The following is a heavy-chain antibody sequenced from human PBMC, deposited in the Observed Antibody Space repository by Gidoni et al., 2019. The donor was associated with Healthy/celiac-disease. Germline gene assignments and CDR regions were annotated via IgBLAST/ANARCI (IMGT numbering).Heavy chain of an antibody. V-gene: IGHV3-33*01. CDR1: GFTFSRYG. CDR2: IWYAGSNK. D-gene: IGHD6-19*01. Sequence: VQPGRSLRLSCAASGFTFSRYGMHWVRQAPGKGLEWVAVIWYAGSNKYYAVSVKGRFTISRDNSKNTLYLQMNSLRAEDTAVYYCARGGQWLVPTLNAFDIWGQGTMVTVSS. CDR3: ARGGQWLVPTLNAFDI. J-gene: IGHJ3*02.